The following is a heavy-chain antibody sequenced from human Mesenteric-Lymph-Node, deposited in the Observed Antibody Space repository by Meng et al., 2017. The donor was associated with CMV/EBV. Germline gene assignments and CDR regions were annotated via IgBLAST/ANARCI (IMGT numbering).Heavy chain of an antibody. CDR3: ARDRPIFGVTNYGMDV. CDR1: GFTFSSYA. V-gene: IGHV3-30*04. Sequence: GESLKISCAASGFTFSSYAMHWVRQAPGKGLEWVAVISYDGSNKYYADSVKGRFTISRDNSKNTLYLQMNSLRAEDTAVYYCARDRPIFGVTNYGMDVWGQGTTVTVSS. CDR2: ISYDGSNK. D-gene: IGHD3-3*01. J-gene: IGHJ6*02.